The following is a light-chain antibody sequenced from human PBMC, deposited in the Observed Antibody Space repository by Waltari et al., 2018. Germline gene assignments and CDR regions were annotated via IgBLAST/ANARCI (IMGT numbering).Light chain of an antibody. V-gene: IGLV2-8*01. CDR1: SSDVGGYNY. CDR2: EVS. CDR3: SSYAGSNNLV. Sequence: QSALTQPPSASGSPGQSVTISCTGTSSDVGGYNYVPWYQQHPGKAPNLMIYEVSTRPSGVPDRFSGSKSGNTASLTVSGLQAEDEADYYCSSYAGSNNLVFGGGTKLTVL. J-gene: IGLJ2*01.